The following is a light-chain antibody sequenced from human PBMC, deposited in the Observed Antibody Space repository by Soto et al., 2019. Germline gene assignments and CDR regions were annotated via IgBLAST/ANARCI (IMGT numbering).Light chain of an antibody. Sequence: ESQLTQLPSSLSEYEGDRVTITCRASQGIAPYLAWFQQKPGKVPKLLIYATSTLQSGVPSRFSGSGSGTDFTLTINSLQPEDVGTYYCQKYNSAPLTFGGGTKVDIK. V-gene: IGKV1-27*01. J-gene: IGKJ4*01. CDR2: ATS. CDR1: QGIAPY. CDR3: QKYNSAPLT.